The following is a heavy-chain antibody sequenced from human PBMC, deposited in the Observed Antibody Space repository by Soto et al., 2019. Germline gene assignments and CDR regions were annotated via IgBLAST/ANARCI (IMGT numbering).Heavy chain of an antibody. CDR1: GFTFSDYY. Sequence: GGSLRLSCSASGFTFSDYYMTWIRQAPGKGLEWVSEISSSGSTIYDADSVKGRFTISRDNAKNSLYLQMNSLRAEDTAVYYCARVAYCGGDCVFYFDYWGQGTLVTVSS. D-gene: IGHD2-21*02. CDR3: ARVAYCGGDCVFYFDY. J-gene: IGHJ4*02. V-gene: IGHV3-11*01. CDR2: ISSSGSTI.